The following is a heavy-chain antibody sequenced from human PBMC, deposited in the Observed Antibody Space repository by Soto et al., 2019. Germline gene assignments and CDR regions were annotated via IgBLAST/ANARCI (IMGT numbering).Heavy chain of an antibody. J-gene: IGHJ6*02. V-gene: IGHV3-30-3*01. CDR2: ISYDGSNK. CDR3: ARAPAYYDFWSGYLSPQNSYYGMDV. D-gene: IGHD3-3*01. Sequence: GGSLRLSCAASGFTFSSYAMHWVRQAPGKGLEWVAVISYDGSNKYYADSVKGRFTISRDNSKNTLYLQMNSLRAEDTAVYYCARAPAYYDFWSGYLSPQNSYYGMDVSGQATTVTVSS. CDR1: GFTFSSYA.